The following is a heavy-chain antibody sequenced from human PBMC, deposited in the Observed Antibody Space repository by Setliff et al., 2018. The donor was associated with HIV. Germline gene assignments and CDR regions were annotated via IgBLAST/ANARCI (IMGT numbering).Heavy chain of an antibody. CDR1: GFTFEDYA. Sequence: GGSLRLSCAASGFTFEDYAMHWVRLSPRNGLEWVSGINWNSDNIGYAGSVKGRFTISRDNAKNSLHLQMNSLRAEDTALYYCAKDWVKGRDIAQAVDAFDIWGQGTMVTVSS. V-gene: IGHV3-9*01. CDR2: INWNSDNI. D-gene: IGHD6-13*01. J-gene: IGHJ3*02. CDR3: AKDWVKGRDIAQAVDAFDI.